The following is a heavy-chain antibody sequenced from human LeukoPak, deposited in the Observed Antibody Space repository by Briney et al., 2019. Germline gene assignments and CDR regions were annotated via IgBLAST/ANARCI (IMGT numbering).Heavy chain of an antibody. D-gene: IGHD2-2*01. J-gene: IGHJ4*02. Sequence: ASVKVSCKVSGYTLTELSMHWVRQAPGKGLEWMGGFDPEDGETIYAQKFQGRVTMTEDTSTDTAYMELSSLRSEDTAVYYCATPAFYCSSTSCLFDYWGQGTLVTVSS. CDR1: GYTLTELS. CDR2: FDPEDGET. CDR3: ATPAFYCSSTSCLFDY. V-gene: IGHV1-24*01.